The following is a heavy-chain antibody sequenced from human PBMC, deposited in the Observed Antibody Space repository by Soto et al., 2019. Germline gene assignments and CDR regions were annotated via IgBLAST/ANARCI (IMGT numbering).Heavy chain of an antibody. J-gene: IGHJ4*02. Sequence: PWENLYLTCTVSGGSISSGGYYWSWIRQHPGKGLEWIGYIYYSGSTYYNPSLKSRVTISVDTSKNQFSLKLSSVTAADTAVYYCARARRGAHIASADYAPHTVYFDDWGQRSLVIVCS. CDR3: ARARRGAHIASADYAPHTVYFDD. V-gene: IGHV4-31*03. CDR1: GGSISSGGYY. CDR2: IYYSGST. D-gene: IGHD2-21*01.